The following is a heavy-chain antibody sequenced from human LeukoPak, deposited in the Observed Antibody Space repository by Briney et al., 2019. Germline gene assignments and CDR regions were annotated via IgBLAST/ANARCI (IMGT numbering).Heavy chain of an antibody. J-gene: IGHJ4*02. D-gene: IGHD4-23*01. Sequence: WGSLRLSGAASGFTFSSYGMSWVRQAPGKGLEWVSAISGSGGSTYYADSVKGRFTISRDNSKNTLYLQMNSLRAEDTTVYYCAKLGGYFDYWGQGTLVTVSS. CDR1: GFTFSSYG. V-gene: IGHV3-23*01. CDR3: AKLGGYFDY. CDR2: ISGSGGST.